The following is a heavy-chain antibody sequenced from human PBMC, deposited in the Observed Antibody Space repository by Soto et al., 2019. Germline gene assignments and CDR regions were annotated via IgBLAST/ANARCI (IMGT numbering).Heavy chain of an antibody. CDR3: ASDPSDGYNAFDF. CDR2: IYYSGST. J-gene: IGHJ4*02. Sequence: SETLSLTCTVSGGSISSSSYYWGWIRQPPGKGQEWIGSIYYSGSTYYNPSLKSRVTISVDTSKNQFSLKLSSVTAADTAVYYCASDPSDGYNAFDFWGQGIPVTVSS. CDR1: GGSISSSSYY. D-gene: IGHD1-1*01. V-gene: IGHV4-39*07.